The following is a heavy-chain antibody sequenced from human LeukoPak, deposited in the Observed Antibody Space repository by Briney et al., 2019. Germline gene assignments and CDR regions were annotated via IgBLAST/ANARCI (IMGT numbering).Heavy chain of an antibody. CDR2: IYPGDSDT. D-gene: IGHD2-2*01. J-gene: IGHJ5*02. Sequence: GESLKISCKGSGYSFTSYWIGWVRQMPGKGLEWMGIIYPGDSDTRYSPSLQGQVTISADKSISTAYLQWSSLKASDTAMYYCARLAELGYCSSTSCRNWFDPWGQGTLVTVSS. CDR3: ARLAELGYCSSTSCRNWFDP. CDR1: GYSFTSYW. V-gene: IGHV5-51*01.